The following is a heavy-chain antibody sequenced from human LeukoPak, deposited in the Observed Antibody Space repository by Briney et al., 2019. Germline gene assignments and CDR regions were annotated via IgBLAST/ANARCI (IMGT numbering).Heavy chain of an antibody. J-gene: IGHJ4*02. Sequence: GGSLRLSCAASGFTFSSYAMHWVRQAPGKGLEWVAVISYDGSNKYYADSVKGRFTISRDNSKNTLYLQMNSLRAEDTAVYYCARALYDSSGYYYSGFDYWGQGTLVTVSS. V-gene: IGHV3-30*04. CDR3: ARALYDSSGYYYSGFDY. CDR1: GFTFSSYA. D-gene: IGHD3-22*01. CDR2: ISYDGSNK.